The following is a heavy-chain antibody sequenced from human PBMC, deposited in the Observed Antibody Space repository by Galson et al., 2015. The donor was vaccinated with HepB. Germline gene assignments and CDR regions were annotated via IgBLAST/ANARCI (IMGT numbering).Heavy chain of an antibody. D-gene: IGHD4-11*01. V-gene: IGHV3-21*01. J-gene: IGHJ6*03. Sequence: SLRLSCAASGFTFSSYSMNWVRQAPGKGLEWVSSISSSSSYIYYADSVKGRFTISRDNAKNSLYLQMNSLRAEDTAVYYCARVAGPVNYYYYYMDVWGKGTTVTVSS. CDR3: ARVAGPVNYYYYYMDV. CDR2: ISSSSSYI. CDR1: GFTFSSYS.